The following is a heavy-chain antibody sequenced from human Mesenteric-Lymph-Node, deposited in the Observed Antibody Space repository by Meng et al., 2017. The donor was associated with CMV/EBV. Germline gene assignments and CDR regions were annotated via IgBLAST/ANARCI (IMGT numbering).Heavy chain of an antibody. V-gene: IGHV6-1*01. CDR2: TYYRSKWYN. D-gene: IGHD1-26*01. Sequence: VSSNSAAWNWIRQSPSRGLEWLGRTYYRSKWYNDYAVSVKSRITINPDTSKNQFSLQLNSVTPEDTAVYYCAGDPGWELLPFWFDPWGQGTLVTVSS. CDR3: AGDPGWELLPFWFDP. J-gene: IGHJ5*02. CDR1: VSSNSAA.